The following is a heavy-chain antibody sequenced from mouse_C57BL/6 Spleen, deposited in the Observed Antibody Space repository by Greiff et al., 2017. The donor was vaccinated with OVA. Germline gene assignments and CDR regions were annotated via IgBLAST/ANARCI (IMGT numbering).Heavy chain of an antibody. CDR3: AREVIYYYGSDEFAY. Sequence: DVQLQESGPGLVKPSQSLSLTCSVTGYSITSGYYWNWIRQFPGNKLEWMGYISYDGSNNYNPSLKNRISITRDTSKNQFFLKLNSVTTEDTATYYCAREVIYYYGSDEFAYWGQGTLVTVSA. D-gene: IGHD1-1*01. CDR1: GYSITSGYY. J-gene: IGHJ3*01. CDR2: ISYDGSN. V-gene: IGHV3-6*01.